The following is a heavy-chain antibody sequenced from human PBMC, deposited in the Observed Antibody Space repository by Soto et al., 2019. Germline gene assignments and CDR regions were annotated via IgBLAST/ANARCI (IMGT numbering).Heavy chain of an antibody. J-gene: IGHJ4*02. D-gene: IGHD2-15*01. Sequence: QVQLVQSGAEVKKPGSSVKVSCKASGGTFSSYAISWVRQAPGQGLEWMGGIIPIFGTANYAQKFQGRVTITEDKSTSTAYMELSSLRSEDTAVYYCARVNRVPYCSGGSCYLFDYWGQGTLVTVSS. CDR2: IIPIFGTA. CDR3: ARVNRVPYCSGGSCYLFDY. CDR1: GGTFSSYA. V-gene: IGHV1-69*06.